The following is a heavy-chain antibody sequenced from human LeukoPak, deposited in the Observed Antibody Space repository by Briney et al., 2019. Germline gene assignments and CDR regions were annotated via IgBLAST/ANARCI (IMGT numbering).Heavy chain of an antibody. D-gene: IGHD3-10*01. CDR2: ISGYNANT. V-gene: IGHV1-18*01. CDR3: ARRSHFTMVRGDDAFDI. Sequence: ASVKVSCKASGYTFTNYGISWMRQAPGQGPEWMGWISGYNANTNYAQNLQGRVTMTTDTSTSTAYMELRSLRSDDTAVYYCARRSHFTMVRGDDAFDIWGQGTMVTVSS. CDR1: GYTFTNYG. J-gene: IGHJ3*02.